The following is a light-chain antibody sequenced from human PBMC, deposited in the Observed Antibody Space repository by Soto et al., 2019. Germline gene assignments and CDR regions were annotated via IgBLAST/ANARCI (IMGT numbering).Light chain of an antibody. J-gene: IGLJ3*02. CDR1: SSDVGGYDF. Sequence: QSALTQPASVSGSPGQSITLSCTGTSSDVGGYDFVSWYQHHPGKAPKLLIYDVSNRPSGVSNRFSGSKSGNTASLTISGLQTEDEADYYCSSYAHGNTLFGGGTKVTVL. CDR3: SSYAHGNTL. CDR2: DVS. V-gene: IGLV2-14*03.